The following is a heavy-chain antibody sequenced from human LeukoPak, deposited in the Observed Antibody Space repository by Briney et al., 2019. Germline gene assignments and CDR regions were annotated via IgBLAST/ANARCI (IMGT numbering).Heavy chain of an antibody. CDR3: ARGRGWELHANQGDY. V-gene: IGHV1-18*01. J-gene: IGHJ4*02. CDR1: GYTFTSYG. D-gene: IGHD1-26*01. CDR2: ISGYNGHT. Sequence: GASVKVSCKASGYTFTSYGISWVRQAPGQGLEWMGWISGYNGHTNYAQKLQGRVTMTTDTSTSTAYMELRRLRSDDTAVYYCARGRGWELHANQGDYWGQGTLVTVSS.